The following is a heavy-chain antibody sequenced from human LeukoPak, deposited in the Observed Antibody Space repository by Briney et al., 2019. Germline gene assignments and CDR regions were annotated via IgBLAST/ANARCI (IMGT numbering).Heavy chain of an antibody. CDR2: ISGSGGST. J-gene: IGHJ6*03. V-gene: IGHV3-23*01. D-gene: IGHD1-1*01. Sequence: PGGSLRLSCAASGFTFDDYAMHWVRQAPGKGLEWVSAISGSGGSTYYADSVKGRFTISRDNSKNTLYLQMNSLRAEDTAVYYCATPPRELERRRYYYYYMDVWGKGTTVTVSS. CDR1: GFTFDDYA. CDR3: ATPPRELERRRYYYYYMDV.